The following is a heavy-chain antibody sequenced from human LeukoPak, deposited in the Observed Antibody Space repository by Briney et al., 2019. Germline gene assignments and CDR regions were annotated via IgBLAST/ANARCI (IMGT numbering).Heavy chain of an antibody. CDR1: GGSMSSYY. V-gene: IGHV4-59*08. CDR2: IYYSGST. D-gene: IGHD3-22*01. J-gene: IGHJ4*02. Sequence: SETLSLTCTVSGGSMSSYYWTWIRQPPGKGLELIGYIYYSGSTNYNPSLESRVTISVDTSKNQFSLKLGSVTAADTAVYYCARGRQFFYDSSGYDRHFDSWGQGTLVTVSS. CDR3: ARGRQFFYDSSGYDRHFDS.